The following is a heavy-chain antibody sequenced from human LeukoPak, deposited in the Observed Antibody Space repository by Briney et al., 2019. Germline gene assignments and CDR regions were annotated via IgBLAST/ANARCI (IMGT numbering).Heavy chain of an antibody. V-gene: IGHV1-46*01. D-gene: IGHD3-22*01. J-gene: IGHJ4*02. CDR1: GYTFTSYY. Sequence: GASVKVSCKASGYTFTSYYMHWVRQAPGQGLEWMGIINPSGGSTSYAQTFQGRVTMTRDMSTSTVYMELSSLRSEDTAVYYCARDPRGRYDSSGYYPDYWGQGTLVTVSS. CDR2: INPSGGST. CDR3: ARDPRGRYDSSGYYPDY.